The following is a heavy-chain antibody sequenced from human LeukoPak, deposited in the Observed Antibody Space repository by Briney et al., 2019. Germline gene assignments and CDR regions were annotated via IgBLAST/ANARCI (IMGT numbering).Heavy chain of an antibody. V-gene: IGHV4-39*07. Sequence: SETLSLTCTVSGGSISSGPYYWGWIRQPPGKGLEWIGNIYYGENTYYNPSLKSRVTISIDTSKNQFSLKLSSVTAADTAVYYCARAVTSSSSWYKWVNWFDPWGQGTLVTVSS. CDR2: IYYGENT. CDR3: ARAVTSSSSWYKWVNWFDP. J-gene: IGHJ5*02. D-gene: IGHD6-13*01. CDR1: GGSISSGPYY.